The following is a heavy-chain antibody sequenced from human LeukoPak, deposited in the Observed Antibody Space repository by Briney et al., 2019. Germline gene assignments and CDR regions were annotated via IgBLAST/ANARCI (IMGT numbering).Heavy chain of an antibody. J-gene: IGHJ4*02. CDR2: IYYSGST. CDR1: GGSISSYY. Sequence: PSETLSLTCTVSGGSISSYYWSWIRQPPGKGLEWIGYIYYSGSTNYNPSLKSRVTISVDTSKNQFSLNLSSVTAADTAVYYCARTLASGSSDYWGQGTLVTVSS. V-gene: IGHV4-59*01. D-gene: IGHD3-10*01. CDR3: ARTLASGSSDY.